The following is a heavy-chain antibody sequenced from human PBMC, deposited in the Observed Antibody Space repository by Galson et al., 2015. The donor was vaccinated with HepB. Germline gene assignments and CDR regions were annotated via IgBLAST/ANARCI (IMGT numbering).Heavy chain of an antibody. D-gene: IGHD6-19*01. V-gene: IGHV3-64*01. CDR2: ISSNGGST. Sequence: SLRLSCAASGFTFSSYAMHWVRQAPGRGLEYVSAISSNGGSTYYANSVKGRFTISRDNSKNTLYLQMGSLRAEVMAVYYCARGLLPGIAVAFLYWGQGTLVTVSS. CDR1: GFTFSSYA. CDR3: ARGLLPGIAVAFLY. J-gene: IGHJ4*02.